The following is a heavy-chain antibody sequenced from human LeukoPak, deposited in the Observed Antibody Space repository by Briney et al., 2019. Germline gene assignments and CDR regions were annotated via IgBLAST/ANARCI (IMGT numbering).Heavy chain of an antibody. D-gene: IGHD2-2*01. J-gene: IGHJ6*03. CDR2: INLRGST. CDR1: GGSFNDYY. V-gene: IGHV4-34*01. CDR3: ARDANRIVVVPAAMEGGYYMDV. Sequence: SETLSLTCAVYGGSFNDYYWNWIRQPPGKGLEWIGEINLRGSTTYNPSLKSRVTISLDESKNQFSLKLSSVTAADTAVYYCARDANRIVVVPAAMEGGYYMDVWGKGTTVTVSS.